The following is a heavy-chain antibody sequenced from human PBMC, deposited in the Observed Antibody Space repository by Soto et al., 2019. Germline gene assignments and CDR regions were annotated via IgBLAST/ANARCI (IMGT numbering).Heavy chain of an antibody. CDR3: ARHYSSGSRNWFDT. CDR2: INHSGST. Sequence: SETLSLTCAVYGGSFSGYYWSWIRQPPGKGLEWIGEINHSGSTNYNPSLKSRVTISVDTSKNQFSLKLSSVTAADTAVFYCARHYSSGSRNWFDTWGQGTLVT. D-gene: IGHD6-19*01. V-gene: IGHV4-34*01. CDR1: GGSFSGYY. J-gene: IGHJ5*02.